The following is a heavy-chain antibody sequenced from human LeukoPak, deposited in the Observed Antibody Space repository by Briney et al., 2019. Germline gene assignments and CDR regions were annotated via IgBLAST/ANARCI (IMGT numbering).Heavy chain of an antibody. D-gene: IGHD4-17*01. CDR1: GGTFSIYA. V-gene: IGHV1-69*05. CDR3: ASIRSAGYGDYYMDV. CDR2: IIPIFGTA. J-gene: IGHJ6*03. Sequence: SVKVSFKASGGTFSIYAISWVRQAPGQGLEWMGGIIPIFGTANYAQKFQGRVTITTDESTSTAYMELSSLRSEDTAVYYCASIRSAGYGDYYMDVWGKGTTVTVSS.